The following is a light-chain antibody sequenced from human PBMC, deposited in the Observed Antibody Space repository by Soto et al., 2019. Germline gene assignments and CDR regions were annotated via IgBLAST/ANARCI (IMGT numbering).Light chain of an antibody. CDR1: SSDVGGYNY. Sequence: QSVLTQPASVSGSPGQSITISCTGTSSDVGGYNYVSWYQQHPGKAPKLMIYEVSNRPSGVSNRFSGSKSGNTASLTISGLQAEDEADYYCSSYTTSRTVFADGPKDTV. J-gene: IGLJ6*01. CDR2: EVS. V-gene: IGLV2-14*01. CDR3: SSYTTSRTV.